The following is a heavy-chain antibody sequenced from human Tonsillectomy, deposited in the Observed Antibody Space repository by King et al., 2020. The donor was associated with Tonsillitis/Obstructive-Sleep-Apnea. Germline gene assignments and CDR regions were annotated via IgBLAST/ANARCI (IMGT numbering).Heavy chain of an antibody. CDR1: GGTFSSYA. CDR2: IIPIFGTA. V-gene: IGHV1-69*01. Sequence: VQLVESGAEVKKPGSSVKVSCKASGGTFSSYAISWVRQAPGQGLEWMGGIIPIFGTANYAQKFQGRVTITADESTSKAYMELSSLRSEDTAGYYCGRGDAEMATTTPGFDYWGQGTLVTVSS. D-gene: IGHD5-24*01. CDR3: GRGDAEMATTTPGFDY. J-gene: IGHJ4*02.